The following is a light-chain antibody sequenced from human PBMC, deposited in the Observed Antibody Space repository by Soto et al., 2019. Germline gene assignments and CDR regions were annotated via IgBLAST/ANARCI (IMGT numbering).Light chain of an antibody. J-gene: IGKJ5*01. V-gene: IGKV3-15*01. CDR1: QTIKNL. CDR3: QQYNKWPPIT. Sequence: TQSPATLSVSPGEGVTLSCRASQTIKNLLAWYQQRPGQSPRLLLYYASTRATGVPARFSGSGSGTEFTLTISSLQPEGFAIYYCQQYNKWPPITFGQGTRLEI. CDR2: YAS.